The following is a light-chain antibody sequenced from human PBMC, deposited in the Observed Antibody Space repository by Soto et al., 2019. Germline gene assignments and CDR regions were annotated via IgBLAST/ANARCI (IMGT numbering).Light chain of an antibody. CDR1: SSNIGAGYD. J-gene: IGLJ1*01. Sequence: QSVLTQPPSVSGAPGQRVTISCTGSSSNIGAGYDVHWYQQLPGTAPKLLIYGNSNRPSGVPDRFSASKSGTSASLAITGLQAEGEADYYCQSYGSSLSGYVFGTGTKVTVL. CDR3: QSYGSSLSGYV. V-gene: IGLV1-40*01. CDR2: GNS.